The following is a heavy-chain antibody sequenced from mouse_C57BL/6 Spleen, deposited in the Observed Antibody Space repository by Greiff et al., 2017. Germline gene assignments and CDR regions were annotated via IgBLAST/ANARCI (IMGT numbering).Heavy chain of an antibody. Sequence: VQLQQSGAELVRPGTSVKVSCKASGYAFTNYLIEWVKQRPGQGLEWIGVINPGSGGTNYNEKFKGKATLTADKSSSTAYMQLSSLTSEDSAVYFCAREEDPGTGDYWGQGTTLTVSS. CDR3: AREEDPGTGDY. J-gene: IGHJ2*01. CDR2: INPGSGGT. CDR1: GYAFTNYL. D-gene: IGHD4-1*01. V-gene: IGHV1-54*01.